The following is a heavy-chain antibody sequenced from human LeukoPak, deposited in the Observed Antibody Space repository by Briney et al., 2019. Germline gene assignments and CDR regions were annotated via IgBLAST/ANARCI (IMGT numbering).Heavy chain of an antibody. Sequence: SETLSLTCTVSGGSISSYYWSWIRQPPGKGLEWIGYIYYSGSTRYNPSLKSRVTISVDTSKNQFSLKLSSVTAADTAVYYCARVCILRFPSNWFDPWGQGTLVTVSS. J-gene: IGHJ5*02. CDR2: IYYSGST. V-gene: IGHV4-59*01. CDR3: ARVCILRFPSNWFDP. CDR1: GGSISSYY. D-gene: IGHD3-3*01.